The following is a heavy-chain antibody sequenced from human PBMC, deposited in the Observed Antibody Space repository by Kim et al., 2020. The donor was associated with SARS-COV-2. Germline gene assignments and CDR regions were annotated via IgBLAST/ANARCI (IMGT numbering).Heavy chain of an antibody. D-gene: IGHD2-2*01. CDR3: ARAGGGDIVVVTAATFD. Sequence: GGSLRPSCAASGFTFSSYATHWVRQAPGKGLEWVAVITYVGSNKYYADSVKGRFTISRDNSKNTPYLQMNSLSAGDTAVYYCARAGGGDIVVVTAATFD. J-gene: IGHJ4*01. CDR1: GFTFSSYA. V-gene: IGHV3-30-3*01. CDR2: ITYVGSNK.